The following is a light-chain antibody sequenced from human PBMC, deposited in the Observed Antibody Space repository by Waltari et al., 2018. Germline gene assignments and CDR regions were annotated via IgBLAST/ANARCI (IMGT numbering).Light chain of an antibody. CDR1: ALPQKY. Sequence: SYELPQPPSVAVSPGQPARLTCSGDALPQKYAYWYQQKPGQAHVLVVYEDSKRPSGIPERFSGSSSGTMATLTISGAQVEDEADYYCYSTDSSGKQVFGGGTKLTVL. V-gene: IGLV3-10*01. CDR3: YSTDSSGKQV. J-gene: IGLJ2*01. CDR2: EDS.